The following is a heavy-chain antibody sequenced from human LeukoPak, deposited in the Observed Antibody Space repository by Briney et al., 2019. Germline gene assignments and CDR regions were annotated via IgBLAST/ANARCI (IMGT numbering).Heavy chain of an antibody. CDR2: INPNRGGT. D-gene: IGHD2-15*01. V-gene: IGHV1-2*02. Sequence: ASVKVSCKASGYTFTGYYMHWVRQAPGQGLEWMGWINPNRGGTNYAQKFQGRVTMNRDTSISTAYMELSRLRSDHTAVYYCARGTDCSGGSCLDYWGQGTLVTVSS. CDR1: GYTFTGYY. J-gene: IGHJ4*02. CDR3: ARGTDCSGGSCLDY.